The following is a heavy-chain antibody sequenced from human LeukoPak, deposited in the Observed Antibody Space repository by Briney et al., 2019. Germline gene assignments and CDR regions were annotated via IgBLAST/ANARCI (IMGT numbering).Heavy chain of an antibody. CDR1: GFTFSSYG. D-gene: IGHD3/OR15-3a*01. J-gene: IGHJ4*02. CDR2: ISGSGGST. CDR3: ARDSVIYGY. Sequence: GGSLRLSCAASGFTFSSYGMSWVRQAPGKGLEWVSAISGSGGSTYYADSVKGRFTISRDNSKNTPYLQMNSLRAEDTAVYYCARDSVIYGYWGQGTLVTVSS. V-gene: IGHV3-23*01.